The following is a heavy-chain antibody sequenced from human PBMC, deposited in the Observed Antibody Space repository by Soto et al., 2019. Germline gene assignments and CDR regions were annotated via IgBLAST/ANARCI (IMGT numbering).Heavy chain of an antibody. Sequence: PGGSLRLSCAASAFTFKNHWMNWVRQAPGKGLEWVGRIKSKTXXXXXXXXXXXXXXXXXSRDDSKNTLYLQMNSLKTEDTAVYYCTTEGDYWGQGTLVTVSS. J-gene: IGHJ4*02. CDR2: IKSKTXXXXX. CDR1: AFTFKNHW. CDR3: TTEGDY. V-gene: IGHV3-15*06.